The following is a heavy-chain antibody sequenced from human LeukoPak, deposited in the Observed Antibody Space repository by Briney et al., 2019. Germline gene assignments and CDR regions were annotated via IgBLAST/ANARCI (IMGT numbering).Heavy chain of an antibody. Sequence: GGSLRLSCAAAGFTFSSYAMHWVRQAPGKGLEWVAVISYDGSNKYYADSVKGRFTISRDNSKNTLYLQMNSLRADDTAVYYCARDSSGWGHSSPLFDYWGQGTLVTVSS. V-gene: IGHV3-30*14. D-gene: IGHD6-19*01. J-gene: IGHJ4*02. CDR1: GFTFSSYA. CDR2: ISYDGSNK. CDR3: ARDSSGWGHSSPLFDY.